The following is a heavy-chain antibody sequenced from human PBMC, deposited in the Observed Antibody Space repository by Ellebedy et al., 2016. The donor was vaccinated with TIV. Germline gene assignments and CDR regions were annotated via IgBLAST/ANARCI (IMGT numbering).Heavy chain of an antibody. J-gene: IGHJ3*02. D-gene: IGHD3-22*01. Sequence: SLKISCAASGFTFDDYAMHWVRQAPGKGLEWVSGISWNSGSIGYADSVKGRFTISRDNAKNSLYLQMNSLRAEDTALYYCAKRGDSSGGDAFDIWGQGTMVTVSS. CDR3: AKRGDSSGGDAFDI. CDR2: ISWNSGSI. CDR1: GFTFDDYA. V-gene: IGHV3-9*01.